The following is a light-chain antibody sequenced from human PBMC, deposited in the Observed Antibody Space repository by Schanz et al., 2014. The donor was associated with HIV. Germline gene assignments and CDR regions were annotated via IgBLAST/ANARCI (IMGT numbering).Light chain of an antibody. CDR2: GAS. Sequence: ETVLTQSPGSLSLSPGDRATLSCRASQSLTTNYLAWYQQKLGQAPRLLIYGASSRATGIPDRFSGSGSGTDFTLTISRVEPEDYAVYYCQYYGSPPWTFGQGTKVEVK. CDR3: QYYGSPPWT. CDR1: QSLTTNY. J-gene: IGKJ1*01. V-gene: IGKV3-20*01.